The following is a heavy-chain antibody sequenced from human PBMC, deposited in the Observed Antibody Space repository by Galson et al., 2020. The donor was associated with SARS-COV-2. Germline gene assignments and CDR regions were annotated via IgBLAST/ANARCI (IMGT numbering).Heavy chain of an antibody. V-gene: IGHV3-72*01. J-gene: IGHJ6*02. CDR1: GFTFRYHY. CDR2: SLNKANSYKT. D-gene: IGHD2-21*02. CDR3: SATADYYYGLVV. Sequence: GESLKISCSASGFTFRYHYMEWVRQAPGKGLEWVGRSLNKANSYKTEYAASVKGRFTISRDVAKSLLYLQMNSLRTEDTAVYYCSATADYYYGLVVWGQGTTVTVSS.